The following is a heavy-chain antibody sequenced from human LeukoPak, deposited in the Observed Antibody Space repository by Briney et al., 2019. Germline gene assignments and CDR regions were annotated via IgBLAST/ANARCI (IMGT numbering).Heavy chain of an antibody. V-gene: IGHV1-3*03. J-gene: IGHJ5*02. CDR1: GYTFTDYA. Sequence: ASVKVSCKASGYTFTDYALHWVRQAPGQSLEWMGWITTGRGETRYSQEFQRRITFTRDTSASTVYMDLSDLRSEDTAVYYCARDFIYSGSYYGGWFDPWGQGTLVTVSS. CDR2: ITTGRGET. D-gene: IGHD1-26*01. CDR3: ARDFIYSGSYYGGWFDP.